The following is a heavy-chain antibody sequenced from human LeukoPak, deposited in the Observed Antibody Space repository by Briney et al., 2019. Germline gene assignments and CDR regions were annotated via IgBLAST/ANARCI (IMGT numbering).Heavy chain of an antibody. CDR1: GGSFSGYY. D-gene: IGHD2-21*01. V-gene: IGHV4-34*01. Sequence: PSETPSLTCAVYGGSFSGYYWSWIRQPPGKGLEWIGEINHSGSTNYNPSLKSRVTISVDTSENQFSLKLSSVTAADTAVYYCARMGAIGGASANPDYWGQGTLVTVSS. J-gene: IGHJ4*02. CDR3: ARMGAIGGASANPDY. CDR2: INHSGST.